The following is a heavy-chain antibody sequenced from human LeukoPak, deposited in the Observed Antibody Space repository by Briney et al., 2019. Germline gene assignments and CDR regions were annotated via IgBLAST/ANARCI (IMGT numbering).Heavy chain of an antibody. CDR3: ARLQGMDTASK. CDR2: IYHSGST. Sequence: SETLSLTCAVSGYSLSSGYYWGWIRQPPGKGLEWIGSIYHSGSTYYNPSLKSRVTISVDTSKNQFSLKLSSVTAADTAVYYCARLQGMDTASKWGQGTLVTVSS. D-gene: IGHD5-18*01. CDR1: GYSLSSGYY. V-gene: IGHV4-38-2*01. J-gene: IGHJ4*02.